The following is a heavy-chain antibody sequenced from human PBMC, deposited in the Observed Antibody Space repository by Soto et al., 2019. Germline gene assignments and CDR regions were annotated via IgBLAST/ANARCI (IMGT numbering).Heavy chain of an antibody. CDR3: ARGNVANYFEP. V-gene: IGHV5-51*01. CDR1: GYSFTSYW. J-gene: IGHJ5*02. Sequence: GESLKISCKGSGYSFTSYWIAWVRQMPGKGLEWMAIINPGDSETKYSPSFQGQVTISADKSINTAYLQWSSLKASDTAMYYCARGNVANYFEPWGQGTLVTVSS. CDR2: INPGDSET. D-gene: IGHD1-7*01.